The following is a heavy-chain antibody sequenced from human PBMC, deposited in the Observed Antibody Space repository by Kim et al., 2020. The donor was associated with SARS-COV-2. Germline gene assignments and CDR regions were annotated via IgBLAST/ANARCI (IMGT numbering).Heavy chain of an antibody. D-gene: IGHD5-12*01. CDR1: GFTFSSYS. CDR3: ARDYDSSFDY. CDR2: ISGRSDII. J-gene: IGHJ4*02. V-gene: IGHV3-48*02. Sequence: GGSLRLSCVASGFTFSSYSMNWVRQAPGKGLEWVSYISGRSDIIYYADSVKGRFTISRDNAKNSLYLQLNSLRDEDTAVYYCARDYDSSFDYWGQGTLVTVSS.